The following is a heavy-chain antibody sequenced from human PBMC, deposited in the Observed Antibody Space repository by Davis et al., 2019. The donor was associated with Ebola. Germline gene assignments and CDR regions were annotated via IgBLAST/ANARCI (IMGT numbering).Heavy chain of an antibody. D-gene: IGHD3-3*01. CDR2: IRYDGSDK. CDR3: AIFGVVSHDAFDI. J-gene: IGHJ3*02. Sequence: GESLKISCAASGFTFSSYGMNWVRQAPGKGLEWVAFIRYDGSDKYYADSVKGRFTISRDNAKNTLYLQMNSLRAEDSAVYYCAIFGVVSHDAFDIWGQGTMVTVSS. CDR1: GFTFSSYG. V-gene: IGHV3-30*02.